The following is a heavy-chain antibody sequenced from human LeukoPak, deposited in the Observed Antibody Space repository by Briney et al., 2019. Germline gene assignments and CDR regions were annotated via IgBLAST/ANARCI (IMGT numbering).Heavy chain of an antibody. Sequence: PSETLSLTCTVSGGSISSYYWSWIRQSPGKGLECIGYIHYTGSTNYNPSLKSRVTISVETSKNQFSLKLSSVTAADTAVYYCARDGRGLGFYYYYMDVWGKGTTVTVSS. CDR1: GGSISSYY. V-gene: IGHV4-59*12. CDR2: IHYTGST. CDR3: ARDGRGLGFYYYYMDV. J-gene: IGHJ6*03.